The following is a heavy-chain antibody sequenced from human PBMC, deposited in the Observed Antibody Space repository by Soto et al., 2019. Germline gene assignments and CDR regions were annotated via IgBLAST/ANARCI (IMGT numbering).Heavy chain of an antibody. CDR3: ARHGKRINMVRGVLGAFDI. Sequence: LSLTCTVSGGSISSSSYYWGWIRQPPGKGLEWIGSIYYSGSTYYNPSLKSRVTISVDTSKNQFSLKLSSVTAADTAVYYCARHGKRINMVRGVLGAFDIWGQGTMVTVSS. J-gene: IGHJ3*02. CDR1: GGSISSSSYY. CDR2: IYYSGST. V-gene: IGHV4-39*01. D-gene: IGHD3-10*01.